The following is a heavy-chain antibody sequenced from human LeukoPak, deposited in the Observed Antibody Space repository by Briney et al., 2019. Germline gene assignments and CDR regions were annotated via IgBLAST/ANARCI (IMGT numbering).Heavy chain of an antibody. CDR3: ARDEREMATKFVAFR. D-gene: IGHD5-24*01. J-gene: IGHJ4*02. CDR1: GYTFTSYY. V-gene: IGHV1-46*01. CDR2: INPIGGTT. Sequence: GASVKVSCKASGYTFTSYYIHWVRQAPGQGLEWMGIINPIGGTTDYAQKFQGRVTMTRDTSTSTVYMELSSLKAEDTAVYYCARDEREMATKFVAFRWGQGTLVTVSS.